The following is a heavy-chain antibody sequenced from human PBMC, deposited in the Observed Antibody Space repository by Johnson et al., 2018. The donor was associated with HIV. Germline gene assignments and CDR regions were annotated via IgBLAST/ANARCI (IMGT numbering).Heavy chain of an antibody. CDR2: ISNNGGST. Sequence: VQLVESGGGVVRPGGSLRLSCTASGFSFSSHAIHWVRQAPGRGLEFVSSISNNGGSTYYANSVKGRFTISRDNSKNTVYLQMGSLRPDDMAVYYCARDQRYCGGDCYPRDAFDVWGQGTMVTVSS. J-gene: IGHJ3*01. CDR1: GFSFSSHA. CDR3: ARDQRYCGGDCYPRDAFDV. D-gene: IGHD2-21*01. V-gene: IGHV3-64*01.